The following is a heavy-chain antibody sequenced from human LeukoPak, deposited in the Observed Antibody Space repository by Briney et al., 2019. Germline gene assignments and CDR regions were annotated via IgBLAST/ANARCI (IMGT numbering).Heavy chain of an antibody. J-gene: IGHJ5*02. CDR2: ISAYSGNT. CDR3: ARDGYSSSWYSNNWFDP. Sequence: ASVNVSCKASGYTFTSYGISWVRQAPGQGLEWMGCISAYSGNTNYAQKLQGRVTMTTSTSTSTASMELRSLRSDDTAVYYCARDGYSSSWYSNNWFDPWGQGTLVTVSS. V-gene: IGHV1-18*01. CDR1: GYTFTSYG. D-gene: IGHD6-13*01.